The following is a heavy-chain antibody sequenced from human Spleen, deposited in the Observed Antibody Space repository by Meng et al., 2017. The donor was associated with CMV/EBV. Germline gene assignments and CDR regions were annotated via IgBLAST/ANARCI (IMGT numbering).Heavy chain of an antibody. D-gene: IGHD2-21*01. CDR1: YTFTGYF. CDR2: INPKSGVT. J-gene: IGHJ5*01. CDR3: ARDKYCGGDCYSGWFDS. Sequence: YTFTGYFLNWVRQAPGQGLEWMGWINPKSGVTNSAQSFQGRVIMTRDTSITTVYMELSRLTSDDTAMYYCARDKYCGGDCYSGWFDSWGQGTLVTVSS. V-gene: IGHV1-2*02.